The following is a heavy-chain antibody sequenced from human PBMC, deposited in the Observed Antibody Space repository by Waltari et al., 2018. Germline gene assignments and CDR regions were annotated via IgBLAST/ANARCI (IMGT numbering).Heavy chain of an antibody. CDR3: ARDGGGESSWYSFDY. D-gene: IGHD6-13*01. CDR1: GGSISSGSYY. Sequence: QVQLQESGPGLVKPSQTLSLTCTVSGGSISSGSYYWSCIRQPAGKGLEWIGHIYTSGSTNYNPSRKIRVTISVDTSKNQFSLKLSSVTAADTAVYYCARDGGGESSWYSFDYWGQGTLVTVSS. J-gene: IGHJ4*02. V-gene: IGHV4-61*09. CDR2: IYTSGST.